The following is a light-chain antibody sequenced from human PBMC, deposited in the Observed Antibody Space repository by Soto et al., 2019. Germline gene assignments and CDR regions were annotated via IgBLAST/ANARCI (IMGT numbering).Light chain of an antibody. J-gene: IGKJ4*01. Sequence: DIVMTQSPDSLAVSLGERATINCKSSQSVLYSSNNKNYLAWYQQKPGQPPKLLIYWASTRESGVPDRFSRSGSGTDFTLTISSLQAEDVAVYYCQQYYSTPQTFGGGTKVEIK. CDR1: QSVLYSSNNKNY. CDR3: QQYYSTPQT. V-gene: IGKV4-1*01. CDR2: WAS.